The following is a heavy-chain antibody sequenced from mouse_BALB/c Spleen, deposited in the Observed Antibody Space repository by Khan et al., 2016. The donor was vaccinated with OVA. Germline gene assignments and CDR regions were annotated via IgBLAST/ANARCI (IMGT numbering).Heavy chain of an antibody. V-gene: IGHV2-9*02. Sequence: QVQLKQSGPGLVAPSQSLSITCTVSGFSLTSYGVHWVRQPPGKGLEWRGVIWAGGSTNYNSALMSRLSISKDNSKSQVFLKMNSQETDATAMYYCARLVDIWGQGTTLTVSS. CDR1: GFSLTSYG. CDR2: IWAGGST. J-gene: IGHJ2*01. CDR3: ARLVDI.